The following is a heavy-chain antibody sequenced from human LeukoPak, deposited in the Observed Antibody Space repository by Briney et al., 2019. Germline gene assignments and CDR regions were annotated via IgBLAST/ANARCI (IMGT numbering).Heavy chain of an antibody. Sequence: SETLSLTCTVSGGSISSSSYYWGWIRQPPGKGLEWIGSIYYSGSTYYNPSLKSRLTISVDTSKNQFSLKLSSVTAADTAVYYCARDGREPAYYYDSSGYYNRGQGTLVTVSS. CDR1: GGSISSSSYY. CDR3: ARDGREPAYYYDSSGYYN. J-gene: IGHJ4*02. CDR2: IYYSGST. V-gene: IGHV4-39*07. D-gene: IGHD3-22*01.